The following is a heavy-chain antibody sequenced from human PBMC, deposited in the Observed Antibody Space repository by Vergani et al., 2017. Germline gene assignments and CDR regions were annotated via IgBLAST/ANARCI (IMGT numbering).Heavy chain of an antibody. CDR2: IYYSGST. CDR3: AREAYSGSYYYYYGMDV. CDR1: GGSFSGYY. D-gene: IGHD1-26*01. Sequence: QVQLQQWGAGLLKPSETLSLTCAVYGGSFSGYYWSWTRQPPGKGLEWIGSIYYSGSTYYNPSLKSRVTISVDTSKNQFSLKLSSVTAADTAVYYCAREAYSGSYYYYYGMDVWGQGTTVTVSS. V-gene: IGHV4-34*01. J-gene: IGHJ6*02.